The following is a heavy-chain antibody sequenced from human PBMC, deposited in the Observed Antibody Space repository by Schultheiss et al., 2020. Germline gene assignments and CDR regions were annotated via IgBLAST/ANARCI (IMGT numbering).Heavy chain of an antibody. CDR2: IYYSGST. V-gene: IGHV4-59*01. CDR1: GGSISSYY. Sequence: SQTLSLTCAVSGGSISSYYWSWIRQPPGKGLEWIGYIYYSGSTNYNPSLKSRVTISVDTSKNQFSLKLSSVTAADTAVYYCARDLGGVGATPSDWFDPWGQGTLVTVSS. D-gene: IGHD1-26*01. J-gene: IGHJ5*02. CDR3: ARDLGGVGATPSDWFDP.